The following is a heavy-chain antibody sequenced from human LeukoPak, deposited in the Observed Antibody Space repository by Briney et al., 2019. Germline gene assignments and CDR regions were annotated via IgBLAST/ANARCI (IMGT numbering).Heavy chain of an antibody. J-gene: IGHJ4*02. Sequence: GGSLRLSCAASGFTFSSYGMHWVRQAPGKGLEWVAFIRYDGSNKYYADSVKGRFTISRDNAKNSLYLQMNSLRAEDTAVYYCAGTGVDYWGQGTLVTVSS. CDR2: IRYDGSNK. D-gene: IGHD3/OR15-3a*01. CDR3: AGTGVDY. V-gene: IGHV3-30*02. CDR1: GFTFSSYG.